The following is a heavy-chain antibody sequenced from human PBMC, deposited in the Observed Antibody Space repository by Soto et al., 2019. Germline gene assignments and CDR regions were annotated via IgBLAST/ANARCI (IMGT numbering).Heavy chain of an antibody. V-gene: IGHV5-51*01. Sequence: EXLKISCKCSGYXFTSYWVVWVRHMPGKGLEWMGIIYPGDSDTRYSPSFQGKVTISAYKSISTAYLKWSRLKASDTAMYYCARHEGKDAFDIWGQGTMAPVSS. J-gene: IGHJ3*02. D-gene: IGHD6-13*01. CDR1: GYXFTSYW. CDR2: IYPGDSDT. CDR3: ARHEGKDAFDI.